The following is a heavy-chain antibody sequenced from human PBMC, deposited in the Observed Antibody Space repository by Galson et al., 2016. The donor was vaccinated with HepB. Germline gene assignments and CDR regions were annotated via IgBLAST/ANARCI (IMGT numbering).Heavy chain of an antibody. Sequence: SLRLSCAASGFTFSSYAMHWVRQAPGKGLKYVSAISSNGGTTYYADSVKGRFTISRDNSKNTLYLQMGSLRAEDMAVYYCARWGTSSWYDYWGQGTLVTVSS. CDR3: ARWGTSSWYDY. V-gene: IGHV3-64*02. CDR2: ISSNGGTT. CDR1: GFTFSSYA. D-gene: IGHD6-13*01. J-gene: IGHJ4*02.